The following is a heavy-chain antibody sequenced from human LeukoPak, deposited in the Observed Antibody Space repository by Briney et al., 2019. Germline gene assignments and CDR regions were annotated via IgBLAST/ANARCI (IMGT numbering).Heavy chain of an antibody. CDR2: INPNSGGT. J-gene: IGHJ4*02. D-gene: IGHD3-3*01. V-gene: IGHV1-2*02. Sequence: ASVKVSCKASGYTFTSYDINWVRQATGQGLEWMGWINPNSGGTNYAQKFQGRVTMTRDTSISTAYMELSRLRSDDTAVYYCARRWDFWSGYYEDYWGQGTLVTVSS. CDR1: GYTFTSYD. CDR3: ARRWDFWSGYYEDY.